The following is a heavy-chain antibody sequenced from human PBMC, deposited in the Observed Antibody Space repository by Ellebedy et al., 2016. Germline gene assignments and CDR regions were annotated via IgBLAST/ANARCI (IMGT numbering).Heavy chain of an antibody. Sequence: GESLKISXATSGFIFSNWGMTWVRQAPGKGLECVSAISRSGATTDYADSVRGRFTISRDNTKNTLYLQMNSLRVEDTAVYYCARDFNYGADAGVFDIWGQGIMVTVSS. J-gene: IGHJ3*02. V-gene: IGHV3-23*01. CDR1: GFIFSNWG. D-gene: IGHD4-17*01. CDR2: ISRSGATT. CDR3: ARDFNYGADAGVFDI.